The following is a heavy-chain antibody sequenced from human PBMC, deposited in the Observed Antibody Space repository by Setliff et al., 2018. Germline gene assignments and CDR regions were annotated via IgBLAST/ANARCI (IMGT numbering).Heavy chain of an antibody. CDR1: GFDFKTHW. V-gene: IGHV3-7*01. Sequence: PGESLKISCAASGFDFKTHWMDWARQAPGKGLEWVANIKQDGSEKYYVDSVKGRFTISRDNAKNSLYLQMNSLRAEDTAVYYCARGLGPLFWGQGTLVTVSS. CDR2: IKQDGSEK. J-gene: IGHJ4*02. CDR3: ARGLGPLF. D-gene: IGHD2-21*01.